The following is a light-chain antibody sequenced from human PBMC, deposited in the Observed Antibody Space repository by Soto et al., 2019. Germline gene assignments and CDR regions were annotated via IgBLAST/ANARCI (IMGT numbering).Light chain of an antibody. Sequence: AIQMTQSPSSLSASVGDRVTITCRASQGIGTELGWYQQRPGKAPRLLIYGTSTLQYGCPSRFSGSGSDTDVTLIISSLQPEDFATYYCLQDSSYPRTFGQGTKVEIK. CDR2: GTS. CDR1: QGIGTE. J-gene: IGKJ1*01. CDR3: LQDSSYPRT. V-gene: IGKV1-6*01.